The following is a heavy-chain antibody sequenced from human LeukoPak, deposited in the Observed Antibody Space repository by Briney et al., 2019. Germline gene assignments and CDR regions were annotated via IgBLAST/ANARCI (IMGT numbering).Heavy chain of an antibody. CDR1: GYTLTELS. Sequence: ASVKVSCKVSGYTLTELSMHWVRQAPGKGLEWMGGFDPEDGETIYAQKFQGRVTMTEDTSTDTAYMELSSLRSEDTAVYYCARQAYCSSTTCNPFDYWGQGTPVTVSS. D-gene: IGHD2-2*01. CDR2: FDPEDGET. CDR3: ARQAYCSSTTCNPFDY. V-gene: IGHV1-24*01. J-gene: IGHJ4*02.